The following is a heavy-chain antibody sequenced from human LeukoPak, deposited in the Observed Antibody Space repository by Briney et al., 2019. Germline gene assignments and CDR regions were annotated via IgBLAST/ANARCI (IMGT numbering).Heavy chain of an antibody. Sequence: AGGSLRLSCAASGFTFSTYSMNWVRQAPGKGLEWVSSISSSSSYIYYADSVKGRFTISRDNAKNSLYLQMNSLRAEDTAVYNCARERNGWFDPWGQGTLVTVSS. V-gene: IGHV3-21*01. CDR3: ARERNGWFDP. D-gene: IGHD1-1*01. J-gene: IGHJ5*02. CDR2: ISSSSSYI. CDR1: GFTFSTYS.